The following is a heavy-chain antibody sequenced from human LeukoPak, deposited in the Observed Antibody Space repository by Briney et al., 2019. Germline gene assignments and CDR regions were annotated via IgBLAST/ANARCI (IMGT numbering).Heavy chain of an antibody. D-gene: IGHD6-13*01. CDR1: GGSISSYY. CDR3: ARRHSSSWYFDY. V-gene: IGHV4-4*07. Sequence: PSETLSLNCTISGGSISSYYWSWIRQSAGNGLEWIGRIYTSGSITYNPSLKSRVTLSLDTSKNQSSLKLSSVTAADTAVYYCARRHSSSWYFDYWGQGTLVTVSS. CDR2: IYTSGSI. J-gene: IGHJ4*02.